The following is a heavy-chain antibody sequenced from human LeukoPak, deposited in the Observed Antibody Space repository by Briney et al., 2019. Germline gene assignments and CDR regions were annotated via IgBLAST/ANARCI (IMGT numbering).Heavy chain of an antibody. J-gene: IGHJ4*02. D-gene: IGHD2-21*02. CDR3: ARDSHPPCAYPDCFRSHDY. CDR2: IKQDGNEK. Sequence: QPGRSLRLSCAASGFIFSSHWMSWVRQAPGKGLEWVANIKQDGNEKYYVDSVKGRFTISRDNAENSLYLQMNSLRAEDTAVYYCARDSHPPCAYPDCFRSHDYWGQGTLVTVSS. CDR1: GFIFSSHW. V-gene: IGHV3-7*01.